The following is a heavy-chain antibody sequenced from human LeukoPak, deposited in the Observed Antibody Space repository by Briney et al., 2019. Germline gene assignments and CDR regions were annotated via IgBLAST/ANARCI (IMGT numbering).Heavy chain of an antibody. CDR2: ISHSSNTI. J-gene: IGHJ4*02. D-gene: IGHD3-16*01. V-gene: IGHV3-11*04. CDR3: ARDYVWGSSSDY. CDR1: GFIFRDYY. Sequence: GGSLGLSCAASGFIFRDYYMSWIRQAPGKGLDWVSYISHSSNTIHYADSVRGRFTISRDNAKSSLYLQMNSLRVEDTAVYFCARDYVWGSSSDYWGQGTLVTVSS.